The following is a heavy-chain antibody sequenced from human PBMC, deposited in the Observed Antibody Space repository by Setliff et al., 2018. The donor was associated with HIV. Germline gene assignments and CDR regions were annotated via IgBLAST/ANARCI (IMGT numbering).Heavy chain of an antibody. J-gene: IGHJ4*02. V-gene: IGHV4-39*07. CDR3: ARSLTKQLVLGASREYYFDS. Sequence: SETLSLTCTVSGGSISSDDYYWGWIRQPPGKGLEWTGSIYYSGSTYYNPSLRSRVTISLDPSTKQVSLRLRSVTAADTAVYYCARSLTKQLVLGASREYYFDSWGLGALVTVSS. CDR2: IYYSGST. CDR1: GGSISSDDYY. D-gene: IGHD6-13*01.